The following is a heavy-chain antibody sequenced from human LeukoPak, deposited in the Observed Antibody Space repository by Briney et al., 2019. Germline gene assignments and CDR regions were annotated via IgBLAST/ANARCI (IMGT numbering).Heavy chain of an antibody. J-gene: IGHJ4*02. CDR2: ISDSGATT. V-gene: IGHV3-23*01. CDR1: GITLSNYG. CDR3: ARLGGSGGHSVDY. D-gene: IGHD3-10*01. Sequence: GGSLRLSCVVSGITLSNYGMSWVRQAPGKGLEWVAGISDSGATTNYADSVKGRFTISRDNPKNTLYLQMNFLRVEDTAVYYCARLGGSGGHSVDYWGQGTLVTVSS.